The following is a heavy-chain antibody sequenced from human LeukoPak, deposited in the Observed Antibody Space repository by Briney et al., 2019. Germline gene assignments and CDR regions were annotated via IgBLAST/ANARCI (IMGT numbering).Heavy chain of an antibody. CDR2: IVYDGSKK. CDR3: AKEKAIATINYGLDV. Sequence: GGSLRLSCAASGFIFDTYGMLWVRQAPGKGLEWVAVIVYDGSKKVYADSVKGRFTISRDNSKNTLYLQMNRLRGEDTAVYYCAKEKAIATINYGLDVWGQGTTATVSS. V-gene: IGHV3-30*02. J-gene: IGHJ6*02. CDR1: GFIFDTYG. D-gene: IGHD1-1*01.